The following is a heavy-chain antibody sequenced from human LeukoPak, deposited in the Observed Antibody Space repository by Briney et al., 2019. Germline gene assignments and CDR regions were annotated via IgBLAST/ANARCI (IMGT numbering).Heavy chain of an antibody. J-gene: IGHJ5*02. D-gene: IGHD3-10*01. CDR3: ARVGTMVRGVIFDP. V-gene: IGHV1-2*02. CDR2: INPNSGGT. Sequence: ASVKVSCKASGYTFTGYYIHWVRQAPGQGLEWMGWINPNSGGTNYAQKFQGRVTMTRDTSISTAYMDLRSLRSDDTAVYYCARVGTMVRGVIFDPWGQGTLVTVSS. CDR1: GYTFTGYY.